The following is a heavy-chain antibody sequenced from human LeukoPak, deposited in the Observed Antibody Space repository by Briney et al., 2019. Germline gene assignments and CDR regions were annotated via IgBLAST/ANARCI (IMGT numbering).Heavy chain of an antibody. Sequence: ASVKVSCKASGYTFTGYYMHWVRQAPGQGLEWMGWINPSSGGTNYAQKFQGRVTMTRDTSISTAYMELSRLRSDDTAVYYCARRQLVRFWFDPWGQGTLVTVSS. CDR2: INPSSGGT. CDR3: ARRQLVRFWFDP. J-gene: IGHJ5*02. D-gene: IGHD6-13*01. V-gene: IGHV1-2*02. CDR1: GYTFTGYY.